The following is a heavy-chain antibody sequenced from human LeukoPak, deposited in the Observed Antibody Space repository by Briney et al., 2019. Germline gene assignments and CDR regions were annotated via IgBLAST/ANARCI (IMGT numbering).Heavy chain of an antibody. CDR2: VWNDGTKK. CDR3: AKDIYYYDSSRYFQH. D-gene: IGHD3-22*01. J-gene: IGHJ1*01. V-gene: IGHV3-30*02. Sequence: GGSLRLSCEASGFTFSSYGMHWVRRAPGRGLEGVAVVWNDGTKKYYADSAKGRFTISRDNSKNTLYLQMNSQRAEDTAVYYCAKDIYYYDSSRYFQHWGQGTLVTVSS. CDR1: GFTFSSYG.